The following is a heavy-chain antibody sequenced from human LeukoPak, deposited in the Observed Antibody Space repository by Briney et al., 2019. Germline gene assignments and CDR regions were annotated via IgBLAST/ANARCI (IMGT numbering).Heavy chain of an antibody. CDR2: IIPMFGTT. CDR3: ARGSSLDYGDYKGMDV. J-gene: IGHJ6*02. CDR1: GGTFNNYG. D-gene: IGHD4-17*01. V-gene: IGHV1-69*06. Sequence: SVKVSCKASGGTFNNYGISWVRQVPGQGLEWMGGIIPMFGTTSYAQKFQGRVTITADKSTSTAYMELSSLRSEDTAVYYCARGSSLDYGDYKGMDVWGQGTTVTVSS.